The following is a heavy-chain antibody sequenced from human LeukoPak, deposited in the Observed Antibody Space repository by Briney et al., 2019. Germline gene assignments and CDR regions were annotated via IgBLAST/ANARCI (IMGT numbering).Heavy chain of an antibody. Sequence: GGSLRLSCAASGFTFSNAWMNWVRQATGKGLEWVGRIKSKTDGGTTDYAAPVKGRFTISRDDSKNTLYLQMNSLKTEDTAMYYCTTRAVAGQKYFDYWGQGTLVTVSS. V-gene: IGHV3-15*07. CDR2: IKSKTDGGTT. CDR1: GFTFSNAW. J-gene: IGHJ4*02. D-gene: IGHD6-19*01. CDR3: TTRAVAGQKYFDY.